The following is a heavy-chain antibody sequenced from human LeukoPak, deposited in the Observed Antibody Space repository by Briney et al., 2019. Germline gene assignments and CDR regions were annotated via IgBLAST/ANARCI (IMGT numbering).Heavy chain of an antibody. Sequence: GRSLRLSCAASGFTFSSFGMHWVRQAPGKGLEWVAVIWDDGSTKIYADSVKGRFTISRDNSKNMLYLQMNSPRVEDTAVYYCAKDAETVMENWFDPWGQGTLVIVSS. J-gene: IGHJ5*02. CDR3: AKDAETVMENWFDP. CDR2: IWDDGSTK. CDR1: GFTFSSFG. V-gene: IGHV3-33*06. D-gene: IGHD5-18*01.